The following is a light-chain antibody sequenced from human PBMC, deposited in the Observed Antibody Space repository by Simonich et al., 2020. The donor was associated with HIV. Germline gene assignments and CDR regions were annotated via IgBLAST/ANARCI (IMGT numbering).Light chain of an antibody. CDR3: QQYYSPLSMYT. Sequence: EIVLTQSPGTLSLSPGERATLSCRASQSVSSSYLAWYQQKPGLAPRLLIYDASSRPTGIPDRFSGSGSGTDFTLTISSLQAEDVAVYYCQQYYSPLSMYTFGQGTKLEIK. CDR1: QSVSSSY. CDR2: DAS. J-gene: IGKJ2*01. V-gene: IGKV3D-20*01.